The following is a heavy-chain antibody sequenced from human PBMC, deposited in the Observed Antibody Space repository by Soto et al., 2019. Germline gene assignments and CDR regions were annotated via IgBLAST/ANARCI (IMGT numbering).Heavy chain of an antibody. D-gene: IGHD2-15*01. Sequence: QVXXMQSXAEVKXSGASVKVSCKXSGXXXXXXGXXXXXQXPGQGXEWMGWITDYNGNTNYARKFQGRITMTTDTATSTAYMELRSLRSDDTAXXFXARDDXXXXWRSPDVWGQGTMVTVSS. J-gene: IGHJ3*01. CDR3: ARDDXXXXWRSPDV. V-gene: IGHV1-18*01. CDR2: ITDYNGNT. CDR1: GXXXXXXG.